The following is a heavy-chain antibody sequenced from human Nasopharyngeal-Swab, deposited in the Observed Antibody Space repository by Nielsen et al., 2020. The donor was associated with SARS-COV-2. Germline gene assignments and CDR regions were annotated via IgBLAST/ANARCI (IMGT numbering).Heavy chain of an antibody. CDR1: GGSISSSSYY. CDR2: IYYSGST. J-gene: IGHJ4*02. CDR3: ARVPSDYGDPAGFDY. D-gene: IGHD4-17*01. Sequence: SETLSLTCTVSGGSISSSSYYWGWIRQPPGKGLEWIGYIYYSGSTYYNPSLESRVSMSVDTSKNHFSLKVSSVTAADTAVYYCARVPSDYGDPAGFDYWGQAILVTVSS. V-gene: IGHV4-39*02.